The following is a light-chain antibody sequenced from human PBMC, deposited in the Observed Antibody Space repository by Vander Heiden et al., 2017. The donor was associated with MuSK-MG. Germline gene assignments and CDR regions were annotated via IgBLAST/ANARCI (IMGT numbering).Light chain of an antibody. Sequence: DIQMTQSPSSLSASVGDRVTITCQASQDISNYLNWYQQKPGKAPKLLIYDASNLETGVPSRFSGSGYGKDFTFTISSRQLEDIATYYCQQHDNLPPDTFGQGTRLDIK. V-gene: IGKV1-33*01. J-gene: IGKJ5*01. CDR1: QDISNY. CDR3: QQHDNLPPDT. CDR2: DAS.